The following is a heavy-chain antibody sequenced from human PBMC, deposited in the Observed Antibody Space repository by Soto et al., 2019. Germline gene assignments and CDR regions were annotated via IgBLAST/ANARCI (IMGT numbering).Heavy chain of an antibody. V-gene: IGHV1-18*01. CDR1: GYTFTSYG. CDR3: AREIAAAGTLDY. CDR2: ISAYNGNT. Sequence: ASVTVSCKASGYTFTSYGISWVRQAPGQGLEWMGWISAYNGNTNYAQKLQGRVTMTTDTSTSTAYMELRSLRSDDTAVYYCAREIAAAGTLDYWGQGTLVTVSS. D-gene: IGHD6-13*01. J-gene: IGHJ4*02.